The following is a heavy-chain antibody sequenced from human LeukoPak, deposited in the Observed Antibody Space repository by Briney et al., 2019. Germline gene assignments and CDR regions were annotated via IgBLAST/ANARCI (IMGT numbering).Heavy chain of an antibody. Sequence: GGFLRLSCAASGFAFSTYSMNWVRQAPGKGLEWLSYITSVSSTIYYTDSVKGRFTISRDNAKNSLYLQMNSLRAEDTAVYYCARVRGGGGSFDIWGLGTMVTVCS. D-gene: IGHD3-16*01. CDR3: ARVRGGGGSFDI. V-gene: IGHV3-48*01. J-gene: IGHJ3*02. CDR2: ITSVSSTI. CDR1: GFAFSTYS.